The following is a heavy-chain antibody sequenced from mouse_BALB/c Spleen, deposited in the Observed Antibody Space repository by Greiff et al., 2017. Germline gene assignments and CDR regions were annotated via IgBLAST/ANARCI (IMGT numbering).Heavy chain of an antibody. CDR1: GFAFSSYD. CDR2: ISSGGGST. Sequence: EVKVEESGGGLVKPGGSLKLSCAASGFAFSSYDMSWVRQTPEKRLEWVAYISSGGGSTYYPDTVKGRFTISRDNAKNTLYLQMSSLKSEDTAMYYCARRDGYYARDYWGQGTTLTVSS. V-gene: IGHV5-12-1*01. D-gene: IGHD2-3*01. J-gene: IGHJ2*01. CDR3: ARRDGYYARDY.